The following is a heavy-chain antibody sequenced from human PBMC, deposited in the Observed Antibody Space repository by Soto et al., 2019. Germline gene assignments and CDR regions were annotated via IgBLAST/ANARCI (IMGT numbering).Heavy chain of an antibody. Sequence: GESLKISCKGSGYSFTSYWIGWVRQMPGKGLEWMGIIYPGDSDTRYSPSFQGQVTISADKSISTAYLQWSSLTASDTAMYYCARHRGDTNYYYYYGMDVWGQGTTVTVSS. CDR2: IYPGDSDT. V-gene: IGHV5-51*01. CDR1: GYSFTSYW. CDR3: ARHRGDTNYYYYYGMDV. J-gene: IGHJ6*02. D-gene: IGHD4-17*01.